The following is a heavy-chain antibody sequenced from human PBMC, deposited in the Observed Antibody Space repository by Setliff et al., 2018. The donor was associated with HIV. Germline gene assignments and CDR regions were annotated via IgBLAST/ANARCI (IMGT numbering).Heavy chain of an antibody. J-gene: IGHJ6*02. CDR1: GDGISSWQ. D-gene: IGHD2-15*01. Sequence: KTSETLSLTCTVSGDGISSWQWSWIRQPPGKALERIGYAYYSGSTNYNPSLKSRVTISVDRSKNQFSLKLSSVTTADTAVYYCARGGVKEDIVVVVAATPNYYYYGMDVWGQGTTVTVSS. V-gene: IGHV4-59*12. CDR2: AYYSGST. CDR3: ARGGVKEDIVVVVAATPNYYYYGMDV.